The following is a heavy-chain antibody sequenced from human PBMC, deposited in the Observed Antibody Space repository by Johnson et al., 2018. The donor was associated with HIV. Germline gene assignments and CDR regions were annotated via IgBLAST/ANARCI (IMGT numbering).Heavy chain of an antibody. J-gene: IGHJ3*02. V-gene: IGHV3-13*01. CDR2: IGSVGDT. CDR1: GFTFDNYG. D-gene: IGHD2-2*01. CDR3: ARGGLGYQNIHDPFDI. Sequence: VQLVESGGTVVRPGGSLRLSCAASGFTFDNYGMSWVRQATGKGLEWVSVIGSVGDTNYPGSVKGRFTISRENAKNSLYLQMNSLRVEDTALYYCARGGLGYQNIHDPFDIWGQGTMVTVSS.